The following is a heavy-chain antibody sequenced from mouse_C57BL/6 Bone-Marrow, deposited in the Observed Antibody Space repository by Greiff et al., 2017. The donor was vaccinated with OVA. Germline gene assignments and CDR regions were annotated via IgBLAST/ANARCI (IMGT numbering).Heavy chain of an antibody. Sequence: EVKLVESGGDLVKPGGSLKLSCAASGFTFSSYGMSWVRQTPDKRLEWVATISSGGRYTYYPDSVKGRFTISRDNAKNTLYLQMSSLKSEDTAMYYCARRGSSYAFFAYWGQGTLVTVSA. V-gene: IGHV5-6*02. CDR3: ARRGSSYAFFAY. CDR1: GFTFSSYG. CDR2: ISSGGRYT. D-gene: IGHD1-1*01. J-gene: IGHJ3*01.